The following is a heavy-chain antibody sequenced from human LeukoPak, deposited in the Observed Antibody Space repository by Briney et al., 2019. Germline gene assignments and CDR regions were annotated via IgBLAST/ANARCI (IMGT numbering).Heavy chain of an antibody. CDR3: ATDRGVTVTARGGWFDP. Sequence: ASVKVSCTVSGYTLTELSMHWVRQAPGKGLEWMGGFDPEDGETIYAQKFQGRVTMTEDTSTDTAYMELSSLRSEDTAVYYCATDRGVTVTARGGWFDPWGQGTLVTVSS. D-gene: IGHD4-17*01. CDR1: GYTLTELS. CDR2: FDPEDGET. J-gene: IGHJ5*02. V-gene: IGHV1-24*01.